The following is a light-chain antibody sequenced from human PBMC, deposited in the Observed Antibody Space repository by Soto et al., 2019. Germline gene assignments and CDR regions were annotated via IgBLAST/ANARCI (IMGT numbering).Light chain of an antibody. CDR1: SGHSHYI. J-gene: IGLJ3*02. CDR3: ETWDSSLGV. V-gene: IGLV4-60*02. Sequence: QLVLTQSSSASASLGSSVKLTCTLTSGHSHYIIAWHQQQPGKAPRYLMKLEGGGKYSKGSGVPDRFSGSSSGADRYLTISNHQFEDEADYYCETWDSSLGVFGGGTKLTVL. CDR2: LEGGGKY.